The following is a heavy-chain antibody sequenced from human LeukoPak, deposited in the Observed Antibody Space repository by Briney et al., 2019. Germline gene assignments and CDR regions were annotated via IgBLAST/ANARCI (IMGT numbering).Heavy chain of an antibody. CDR1: XFTXSSXX. J-gene: IGHJ3*02. D-gene: IGHD1-14*01. CDR3: ARHYRPDDAFDI. Sequence: CAAXXFTXSSXXMSXVXQXPGXGRXGVSVIYSGGSTYYAGSVKGRFTISRDNSKNTLYLQMNSLRAEDTAVYYCARHYRPDDAFDIWGQGTMVTVSS. V-gene: IGHV3-53*01. CDR2: IYSGGST.